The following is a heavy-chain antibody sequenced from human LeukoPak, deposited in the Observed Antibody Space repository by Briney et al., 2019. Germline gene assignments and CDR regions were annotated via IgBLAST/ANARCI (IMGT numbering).Heavy chain of an antibody. J-gene: IGHJ3*02. CDR1: GVSISSYY. Sequence: SETLSLTCTVSGVSISSYYWSWIRQPPGKGLEWIGYIYYSGSTNYNPSLKSRVTISVDTSKNQFSLKLSSVTAADTAVYYCARELDPDAFDIWGQGTMVTVSS. CDR2: IYYSGST. D-gene: IGHD1-1*01. CDR3: ARELDPDAFDI. V-gene: IGHV4-59*08.